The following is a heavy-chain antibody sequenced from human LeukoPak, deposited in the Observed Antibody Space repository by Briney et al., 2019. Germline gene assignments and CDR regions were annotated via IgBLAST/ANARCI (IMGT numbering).Heavy chain of an antibody. J-gene: IGHJ4*02. V-gene: IGHV1-46*01. CDR1: GYTFTSCY. CDR2: INPSSGST. D-gene: IGHD5-18*01. CDR3: ARGGRIQLWLKPNSADY. Sequence: ASVKVSCKASGYTFTSCYMHWVRQAPGQGLEWMGIINPSSGSTSYAQKFQGRVTMTRDTSTSTVYMELSSLRSEDTAVYYCARGGRIQLWLKPNSADYWGQGTLVTVSS.